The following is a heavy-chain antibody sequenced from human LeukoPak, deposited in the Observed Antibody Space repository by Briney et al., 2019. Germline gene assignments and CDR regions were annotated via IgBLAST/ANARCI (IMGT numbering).Heavy chain of an antibody. D-gene: IGHD3-16*02. Sequence: GASVKVSCKASGYTFTSYAMHWVRQAAGQRLEWMGWINAGNGNTKYSQKFQGRVTINRDTSASTAYMELSSLRSEDTAVYYRARAPYDYVWGTNRSNYFDYWGQGTLVTVSS. CDR1: GYTFTSYA. J-gene: IGHJ4*02. V-gene: IGHV1-3*01. CDR2: INAGNGNT. CDR3: ARAPYDYVWGTNRSNYFDY.